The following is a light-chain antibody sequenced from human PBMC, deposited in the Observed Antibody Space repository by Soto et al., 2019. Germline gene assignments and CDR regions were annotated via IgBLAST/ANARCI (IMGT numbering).Light chain of an antibody. CDR3: SAWDDSLNGVV. Sequence: QSVLTQPPSASGTPGQRVTISCYGSSSNIGTYSVNWYQQLPGAAPKLLIYTNNQRPSGVPDRFSCSKSGTSASLAISGLQSGDEANYYGSAWDDSLNGVVFGGGTKVTVL. J-gene: IGLJ2*01. V-gene: IGLV1-44*01. CDR2: TNN. CDR1: SSNIGTYS.